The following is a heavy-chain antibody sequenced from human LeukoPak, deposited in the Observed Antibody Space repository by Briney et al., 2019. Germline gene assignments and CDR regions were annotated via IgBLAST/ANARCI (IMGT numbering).Heavy chain of an antibody. Sequence: ASVKVSFKASGFTFTSSAMQWVRQARGQRLEWIGWIVVGSGNTNYAQKFQERVTVTRDMSTSTAYMELSSLISDDTAVYYCAADSAPDTSGYYYDAFYIWGQGTMVTVSS. V-gene: IGHV1-58*02. D-gene: IGHD3-22*01. CDR2: IVVGSGNT. J-gene: IGHJ3*02. CDR3: AADSAPDTSGYYYDAFYI. CDR1: GFTFTSSA.